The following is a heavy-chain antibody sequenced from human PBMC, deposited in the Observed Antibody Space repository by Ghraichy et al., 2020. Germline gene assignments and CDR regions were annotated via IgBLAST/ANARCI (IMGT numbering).Heavy chain of an antibody. CDR1: GGSFSGYY. Sequence: SETLSLTCAVYGGSFSGYYWSWIRQPPGKGLEWIGEINHSGSTNYNPSLKSRVTISVDTSKNQFSLKLSSVTAADTAVYYCARTERITMTSDAFDIWGQGTMVTVSS. D-gene: IGHD3-22*01. V-gene: IGHV4-34*01. CDR2: INHSGST. J-gene: IGHJ3*02. CDR3: ARTERITMTSDAFDI.